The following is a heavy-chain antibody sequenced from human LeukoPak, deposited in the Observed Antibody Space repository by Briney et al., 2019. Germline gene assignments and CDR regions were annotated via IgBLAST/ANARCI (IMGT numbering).Heavy chain of an antibody. Sequence: GGSLRLSCAASGFTFSSYAMSWVRQAPGKGLAWVSTISGGSGSTYCADSVKGRFTISRDNSKNTLYLQMNSLRDEDTAVYYCAKDPYYDSSGYSDYWGQGTLVTVSS. CDR3: AKDPYYDSSGYSDY. CDR2: ISGGSGST. CDR1: GFTFSSYA. D-gene: IGHD3-22*01. J-gene: IGHJ4*02. V-gene: IGHV3-23*01.